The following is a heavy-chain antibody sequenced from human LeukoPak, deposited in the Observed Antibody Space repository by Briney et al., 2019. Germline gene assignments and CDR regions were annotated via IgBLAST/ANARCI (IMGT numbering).Heavy chain of an antibody. Sequence: ASVKVSCKASGGTFSSYAISWVRQAPGQGLEWMGRIIPILGIANYAQKFQGRVTITADKSTSTAYMELSSLRSEDTAVYYCARASRGLLVGYWGQGTLVTVSS. CDR2: IIPILGIA. CDR1: GGTFSSYA. D-gene: IGHD3-10*01. CDR3: ARASRGLLVGY. J-gene: IGHJ4*02. V-gene: IGHV1-69*04.